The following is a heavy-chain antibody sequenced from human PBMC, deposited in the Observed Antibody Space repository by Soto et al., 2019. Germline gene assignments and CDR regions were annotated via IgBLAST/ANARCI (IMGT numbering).Heavy chain of an antibody. D-gene: IGHD6-13*01. CDR3: ARPGGIAAASGAFDI. V-gene: IGHV1-3*01. Sequence: APVKVSCKASGYTFTSYAMHWVRQAPGQRLEWMGWINAGNGNTKYSQKFQGRVTITRDTSASTAYMELSSLRSEDTAVYYCARPGGIAAASGAFDIWGQGTMVTVS. CDR2: INAGNGNT. CDR1: GYTFTSYA. J-gene: IGHJ3*02.